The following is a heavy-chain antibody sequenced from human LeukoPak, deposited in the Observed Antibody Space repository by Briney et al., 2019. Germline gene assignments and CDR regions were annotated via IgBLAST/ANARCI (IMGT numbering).Heavy chain of an antibody. V-gene: IGHV3-33*01. Sequence: GGSLRLSCGASGFTFSRHGMHGVRQAPGKGLEWVAVIWYDGSKTYYADSVKGRFTISRDNSKNTLYLQMNSLSAEDTAVYYCVRSFRGHYDSSGYYYWGEGTLVTVSS. CDR3: VRSFRGHYDSSGYYY. CDR2: IWYDGSKT. D-gene: IGHD3-22*01. J-gene: IGHJ4*02. CDR1: GFTFSRHG.